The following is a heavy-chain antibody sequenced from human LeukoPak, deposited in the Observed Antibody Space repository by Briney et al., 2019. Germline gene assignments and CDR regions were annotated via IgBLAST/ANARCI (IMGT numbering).Heavy chain of an antibody. CDR3: ARDKAKVVVVAATPDWYFDL. D-gene: IGHD2-15*01. V-gene: IGHV1-46*01. Sequence: GASVKVSCKASGYTFTSYYMHWVRQAPGQGLEWMGIINPSGGSTSYAQKFQGRVTMTRDTSTSTVYMELSSLRSEDTAAYYCARDKAKVVVVAATPDWYFDLWGRGTLVTVSS. J-gene: IGHJ2*01. CDR1: GYTFTSYY. CDR2: INPSGGST.